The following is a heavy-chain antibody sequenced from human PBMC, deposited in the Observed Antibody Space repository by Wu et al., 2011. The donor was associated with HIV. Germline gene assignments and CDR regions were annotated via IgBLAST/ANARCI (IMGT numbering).Heavy chain of an antibody. CDR3: SRDPNLGHY. CDR1: GYSFTSYG. V-gene: IGHV1-18*01. Sequence: QVQLVQSGAEVKKPGASVKVSCKASGYSFTSYGISWVRQAPGQGLEWMGWISAYNGNRHYAQKFQGRVTMTRDTSIYTAYMELSRLRSDDTAVYYCSRDPNLGHYWGQGTLVTVSS. CDR2: ISAYNGNR. J-gene: IGHJ4*02. D-gene: IGHD1-26*01.